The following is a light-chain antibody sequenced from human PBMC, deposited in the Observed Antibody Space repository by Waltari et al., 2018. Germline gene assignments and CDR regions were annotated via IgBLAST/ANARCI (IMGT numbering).Light chain of an antibody. Sequence: SYELTQPPSVSVSPGQTARISCSGDALQKRYGYWYQQRPGQAPVLVMYRDIVRPSGIPERFSGSTSGTTVTLTISGVQAEDEADYYCQSADSSGSYVVFGGGTKLTVL. CDR2: RDI. CDR1: ALQKRY. J-gene: IGLJ3*02. V-gene: IGLV3-25*03. CDR3: QSADSSGSYVV.